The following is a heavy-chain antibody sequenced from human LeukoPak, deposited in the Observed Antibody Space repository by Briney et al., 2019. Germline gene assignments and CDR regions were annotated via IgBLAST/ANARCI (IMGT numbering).Heavy chain of an antibody. CDR2: ISAYNGDT. Sequence: GASVKASCETSGYTFSDFGMSWVGQAPGQGLEWMGWISAYNGDTNYAHNLQGRVTMTTDTSTSTAYMELRSLRSDDTAVYYCARGRPSDYWGQGTLVTVSS. CDR3: ARGRPSDY. V-gene: IGHV1-18*01. CDR1: GYTFSDFG. J-gene: IGHJ4*02.